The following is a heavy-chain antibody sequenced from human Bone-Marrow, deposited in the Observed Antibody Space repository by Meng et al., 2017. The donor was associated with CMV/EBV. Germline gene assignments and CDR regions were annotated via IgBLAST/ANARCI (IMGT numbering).Heavy chain of an antibody. V-gene: IGHV3-64*02. Sequence: GESLKISCAASGFTFSSYAMHWVRQAPGKGLEYVSAISSNGGSTYYADSVKGRFTISRDNSKNTLYLQMGSLRAEDTAVYYCAKDSADSSSWAHHNHDYWGQGKLVTVSS. D-gene: IGHD6-13*01. J-gene: IGHJ4*02. CDR2: ISSNGGST. CDR1: GFTFSSYA. CDR3: AKDSADSSSWAHHNHDY.